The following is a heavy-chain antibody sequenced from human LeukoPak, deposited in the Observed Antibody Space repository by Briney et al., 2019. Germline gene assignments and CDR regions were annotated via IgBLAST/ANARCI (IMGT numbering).Heavy chain of an antibody. CDR3: ARVGYFGSGSYCPY. D-gene: IGHD3-10*01. J-gene: IGHJ4*02. CDR2: SNPRNGGI. CDR1: GYTFTDYY. V-gene: IGHV1-2*02. Sequence: ASVKVSCKASGYTFTDYYIHWVRQAPGQGREWMGWSNPRNGGINFAQEFQGRVPMTRDTSISTAYMELSRLTSDDTAVYYRARVGYFGSGSYCPYWGQGTLVTVSS.